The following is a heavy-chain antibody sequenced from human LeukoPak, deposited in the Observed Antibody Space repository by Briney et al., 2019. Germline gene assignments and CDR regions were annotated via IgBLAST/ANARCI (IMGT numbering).Heavy chain of an antibody. CDR1: GFTFSSYA. Sequence: PGGSLRLSCAASGFTFSSYAMSWVRHAPGKGLEWVSAISGSGGSTYYADSVKGRFTISRDNSKNTLYLQMNSLRAEDTAVYYCAKDSSDGYFVRANWFDPWGQGTLVTVSS. CDR3: AKDSSDGYFVRANWFDP. J-gene: IGHJ5*02. CDR2: ISGSGGST. D-gene: IGHD5-24*01. V-gene: IGHV3-23*01.